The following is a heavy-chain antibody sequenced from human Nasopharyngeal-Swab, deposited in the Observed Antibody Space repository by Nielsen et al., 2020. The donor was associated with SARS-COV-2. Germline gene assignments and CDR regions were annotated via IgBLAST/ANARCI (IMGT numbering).Heavy chain of an antibody. CDR1: RFSFTDYS. J-gene: IGHJ6*02. CDR3: ARDRRGYRYGVYQYYGMDV. V-gene: IGHV3-48*04. D-gene: IGHD5-18*01. Sequence: GESLKISCAASRFSFTDYSMSWVRQAPGKGLEWISYITSSSATIYYADSVKGRFTISRDNAKNSLYLQMNSLRAEDTAVYYCARDRRGYRYGVYQYYGMDVWGQGTTVTVSS. CDR2: ITSSSATI.